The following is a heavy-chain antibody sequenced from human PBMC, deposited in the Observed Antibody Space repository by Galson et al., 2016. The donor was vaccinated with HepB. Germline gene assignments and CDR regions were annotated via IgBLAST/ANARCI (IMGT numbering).Heavy chain of an antibody. V-gene: IGHV3-30*03. CDR2: ISFDGTNE. J-gene: IGHJ4*02. CDR3: ARPRGGGHYDFWGGYYPPDY. D-gene: IGHD3-3*01. CDR1: GFTLSYYG. Sequence: SLRLSCAVSGFTLSYYGMHWVRQAPGKGLEWVAVISFDGTNEYYADSVKGRFTISRDNSKNTLFLQMNSLRPEDTAVYYCARPRGGGHYDFWGGYYPPDYWGQGTLVTVSS.